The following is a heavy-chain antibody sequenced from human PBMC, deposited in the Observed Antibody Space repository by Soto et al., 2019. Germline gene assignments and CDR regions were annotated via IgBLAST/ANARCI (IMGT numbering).Heavy chain of an antibody. D-gene: IGHD3-22*01. Sequence: GGSLRLSCAASGFTFSNYAVHWVRQAPGKGLEWVAVISYDGSNKFYADSVKGRFTISRDNTKISLYLQMNSLRAEDTAVYYCARGDYHDTSGPFSDAFDVWGQGTMVTVSS. CDR2: ISYDGSNK. V-gene: IGHV3-30-3*01. CDR3: ARGDYHDTSGPFSDAFDV. CDR1: GFTFSNYA. J-gene: IGHJ3*01.